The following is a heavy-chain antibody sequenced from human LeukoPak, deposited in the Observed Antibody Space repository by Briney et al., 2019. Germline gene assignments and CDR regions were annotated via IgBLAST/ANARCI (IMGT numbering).Heavy chain of an antibody. CDR2: IIPIIGTA. CDR3: ARDFNCSGGHCFQH. V-gene: IGHV1-69*05. J-gene: IGHJ1*01. CDR1: GGTFSSYA. Sequence: GASVKVSCKASGGTFSSYAISWVRQAPGQGLEWMGRIIPIIGTANYAQKFQGRVTITTDESTSTAYMELSSLRSEDTAVYYCARDFNCSGGHCFQHWGQGTLVTVSS. D-gene: IGHD2-15*01.